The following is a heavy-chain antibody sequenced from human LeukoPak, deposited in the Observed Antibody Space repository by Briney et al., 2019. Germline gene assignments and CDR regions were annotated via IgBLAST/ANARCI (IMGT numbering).Heavy chain of an antibody. V-gene: IGHV3-33*01. D-gene: IGHD6-13*01. CDR1: GFTFSSYG. CDR2: IWYDGSNK. J-gene: IGHJ4*02. Sequence: GGSLRLSCAASGFTFSSYGMHWVRQAPGKGLEGVADIWYDGSNKYYADSVKGRFTISRDNSKNTLYLQMDSLRAEDTAVYYCARVGIAAAGDYWGQGTLVTVSS. CDR3: ARVGIAAAGDY.